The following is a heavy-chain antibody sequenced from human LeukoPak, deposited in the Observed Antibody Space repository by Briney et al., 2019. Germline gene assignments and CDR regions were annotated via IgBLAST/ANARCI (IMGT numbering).Heavy chain of an antibody. Sequence: GGSLRLSCAASGFTFSSYAMSWVRQAPGKGLKWVSAISGSGGSTYYADSVKGRFTISRDNSKNTLYLQMNSLRAEDTAVYYCAKDPWGTGDPYYFDYWGQGTLVTVSS. V-gene: IGHV3-23*01. CDR1: GFTFSSYA. J-gene: IGHJ4*02. D-gene: IGHD7-27*01. CDR3: AKDPWGTGDPYYFDY. CDR2: ISGSGGST.